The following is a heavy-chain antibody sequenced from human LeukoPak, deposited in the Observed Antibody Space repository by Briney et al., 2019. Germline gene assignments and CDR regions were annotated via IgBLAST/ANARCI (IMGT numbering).Heavy chain of an antibody. J-gene: IGHJ4*02. CDR1: GFTFSNAW. D-gene: IGHD3-22*01. CDR2: IKSKTDGGTT. V-gene: IGHV3-15*07. CDR3: TPTLPDYYDSSGADY. Sequence: GGSLRLSCAASGFTFSNAWMNWVRQAPGKGLEWVGRIKSKTDGGTTDYAAPVKGRLTISRDDSNNTLYLQMNSLKTEDTAVYYCTPTLPDYYDSSGADYWGQGTLVTVSS.